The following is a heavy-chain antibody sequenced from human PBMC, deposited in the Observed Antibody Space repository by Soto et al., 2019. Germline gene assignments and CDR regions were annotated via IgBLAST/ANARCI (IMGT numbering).Heavy chain of an antibody. CDR2: IPYDGSNK. CDR1: GFTFSSYA. V-gene: IGHV3-30-3*01. Sequence: XGSLRLSCAASGFTFSSYAMHWVRQAPGKGREWVAVIPYDGSNKYYADSVKGRFTISRDNSKNTLYLQISSLRAEDTAVYYCARGTNWKRYYHYGMDVWGQATTVIVSS. CDR3: ARGTNWKRYYHYGMDV. J-gene: IGHJ6*02. D-gene: IGHD1-20*01.